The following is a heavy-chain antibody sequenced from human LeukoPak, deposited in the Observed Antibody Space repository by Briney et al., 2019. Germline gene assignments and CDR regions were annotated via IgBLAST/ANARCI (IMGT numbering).Heavy chain of an antibody. CDR1: GFTFSSYA. V-gene: IGHV3-23*01. J-gene: IGHJ4*02. CDR2: ISGSGGST. D-gene: IGHD2-21*02. CDR3: AKPYCGGDCYAPDY. Sequence: GGSLRLSCAASGFTFSSYAMSWVRQAPGKGLEWVSAISGSGGSTYYADSVKGRFTISRDNSKNTLYLQMNSLRAEDTAVYYCAKPYCGGDCYAPDYWGQGTLVTVSS.